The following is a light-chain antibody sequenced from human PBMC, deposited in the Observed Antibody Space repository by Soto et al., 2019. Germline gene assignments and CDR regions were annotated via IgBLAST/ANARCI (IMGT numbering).Light chain of an antibody. V-gene: IGKV3-11*01. CDR2: DAS. Sequence: EIVLTQSPVTLSLSPGERATLSCRASQSISSYLAWYQQKPGQAPRLLIYDASNRATGIPARFSGSGSGTDFTLTLSSLEPEDFAVYYCQQRSNWLTFGGGTKVDSK. J-gene: IGKJ4*01. CDR3: QQRSNWLT. CDR1: QSISSY.